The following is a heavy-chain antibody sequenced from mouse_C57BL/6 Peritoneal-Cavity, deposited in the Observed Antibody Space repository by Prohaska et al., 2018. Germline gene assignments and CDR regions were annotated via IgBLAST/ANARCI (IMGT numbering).Heavy chain of an antibody. D-gene: IGHD4-1*01. J-gene: IGHJ2*01. CDR2: INPNNGGT. V-gene: IGHV1-18*01. Sequence: HGKSLEWIGDINPNNGGTIYNQKFKGKATLTVDKSSSTAYMELRSLTSEDTAVYYCARTGTYWGQGTTLTVSS. CDR3: ARTGTY.